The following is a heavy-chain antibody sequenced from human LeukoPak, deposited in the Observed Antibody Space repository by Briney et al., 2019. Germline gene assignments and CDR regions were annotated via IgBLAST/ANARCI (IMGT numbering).Heavy chain of an antibody. J-gene: IGHJ4*02. D-gene: IGHD3-10*01. CDR2: ISGSGDSS. CDR1: GFAFSTYA. CDR3: ARNAGARLLSYFGF. V-gene: IGHV3-23*01. Sequence: AGGSLRLSCAASGFAFSTYAMSWVRQAPGKGLEWVSVISGSGDSSDYADSVRGRFTISRDNSKNTLSLQMNSLTADNTAVYYCARNAGARLLSYFGFWGQGTLVSVPS.